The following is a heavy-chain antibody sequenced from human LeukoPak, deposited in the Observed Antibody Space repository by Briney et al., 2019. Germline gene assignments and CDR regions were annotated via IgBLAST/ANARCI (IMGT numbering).Heavy chain of an antibody. CDR3: ASLMTYASSRDY. J-gene: IGHJ4*02. CDR2: ITSSSSYK. Sequence: GGSLRLSCAASGFTFSRYSMNWVRRAPGKGLEWVSSITSSSSYKYYADSVKGRFTISRDNAKNSLYLQMNSLRAEDTAVYYCASLMTYASSRDYWGQGTLVTVS. CDR1: GFTFSRYS. V-gene: IGHV3-21*01. D-gene: IGHD6-13*01.